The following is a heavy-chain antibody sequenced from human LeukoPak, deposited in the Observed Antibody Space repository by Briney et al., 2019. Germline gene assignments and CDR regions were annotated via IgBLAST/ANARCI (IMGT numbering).Heavy chain of an antibody. J-gene: IGHJ6*04. CDR1: GYSFTSYW. D-gene: IGHD2-2*01. CDR2: IYPGDSDT. V-gene: IGHV5-51*01. Sequence: KGGESLKISCKGSGYSFTSYWIGWVRQMPGKGLEWMGIIYPGDSDTRYSPSFQGQVTISADKSISTAYLQWSSLKASDTAMYYCARHDAPVVVPAALDVWGKGTTVTVSS. CDR3: ARHDAPVVVPAALDV.